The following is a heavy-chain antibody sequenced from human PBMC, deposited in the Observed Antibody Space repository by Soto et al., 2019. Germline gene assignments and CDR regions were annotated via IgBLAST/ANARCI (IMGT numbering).Heavy chain of an antibody. CDR3: ARLFPHSGSYLDY. V-gene: IGHV4-31*03. D-gene: IGHD1-26*01. CDR2: IYYSGST. J-gene: IGHJ4*02. CDR1: GGSISSGGYY. Sequence: SETLSLTCTVSGGSISSGGYYWSWIRQHPGKGLEWIGYIYYSGSTYYNPSLKSRVTISVDTSKNQFSLKLSSVTAADTAVYYCARLFPHSGSYLDYWGKGNLVTVAS.